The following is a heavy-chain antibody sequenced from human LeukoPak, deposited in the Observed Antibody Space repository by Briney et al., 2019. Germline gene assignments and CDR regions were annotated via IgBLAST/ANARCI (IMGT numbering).Heavy chain of an antibody. CDR3: ARGQGYSSGWYQFDY. J-gene: IGHJ4*02. D-gene: IGHD6-19*01. V-gene: IGHV3-48*01. CDR1: GFTFSSYS. CDR2: ISSSSSTI. Sequence: GGSLRLSCAASGFTFSSYSMNWVRQAPGKGLEWVSYISSSSSTIYYADSVKGRFTISRDNAKNSLYLQMNSLRAEDTAVYYCARGQGYSSGWYQFDYWGQGTLVTVSS.